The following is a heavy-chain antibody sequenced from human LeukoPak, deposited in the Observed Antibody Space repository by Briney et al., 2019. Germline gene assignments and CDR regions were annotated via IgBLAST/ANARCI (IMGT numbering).Heavy chain of an antibody. V-gene: IGHV4-39*01. CDR3: ARQQGILTGIDY. CDR2: IYYSGST. D-gene: IGHD3-9*01. J-gene: IGHJ4*02. Sequence: SETLSLTCTVSGGSISSSYSYWGWIRQPPGKGLEWIGNIYYSGSTYYNPSLKSRVTISVDTSKNQFSLKLSSVTAADTAVYYCARQQGILTGIDYWGQGTLVTVSS. CDR1: GGSISSSYSY.